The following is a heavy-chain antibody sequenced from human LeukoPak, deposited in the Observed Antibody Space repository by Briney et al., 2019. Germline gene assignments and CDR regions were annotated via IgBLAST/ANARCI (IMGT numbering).Heavy chain of an antibody. CDR1: GYTFTTYY. V-gene: IGHV1-46*01. J-gene: IGHJ6*02. Sequence: ASVKVSCKASGYTFTTYYMHWVRQAPGQGLEWMGIINPSGGSTRYTQKLQGRVTMTRDTSTSTVYMELSSLRSEDTAVYYCARDSSMTTVTPSSMDVWGQGTTVTVSS. CDR2: INPSGGST. D-gene: IGHD4-17*01. CDR3: ARDSSMTTVTPSSMDV.